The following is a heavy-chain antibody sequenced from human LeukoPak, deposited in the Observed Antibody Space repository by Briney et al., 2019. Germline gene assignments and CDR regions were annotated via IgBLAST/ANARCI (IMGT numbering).Heavy chain of an antibody. J-gene: IGHJ4*02. CDR3: ARAAATVTRHLDY. V-gene: IGHV1-69*05. Sequence: SVKVSCKASGGTFSSYAISWVRQVPGQGLEWMGGIIPIFGTANYAQKFQGRVTITTDESTSTAYMELSSLRSEDTAVYYCARAAATVTRHLDYWGQGTLVTVSS. CDR2: IIPIFGTA. D-gene: IGHD4-17*01. CDR1: GGTFSSYA.